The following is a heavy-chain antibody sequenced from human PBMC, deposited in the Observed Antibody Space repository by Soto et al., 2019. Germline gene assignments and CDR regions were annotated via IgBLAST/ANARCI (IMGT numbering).Heavy chain of an antibody. CDR1: GGSISSGGYY. CDR2: IYYSGST. V-gene: IGHV4-31*03. D-gene: IGHD2-15*01. J-gene: IGHJ5*02. Sequence: SETLSLTCTGSGGSISSGGYYWSWIRQHPGKGLEWIGYIYYSGSTYYNPSLKSRVTISVDTSKNQFSLKLSSVTAADTAVYYCARVVVAVPSWFDPWGQGTLVTVSS. CDR3: ARVVVAVPSWFDP.